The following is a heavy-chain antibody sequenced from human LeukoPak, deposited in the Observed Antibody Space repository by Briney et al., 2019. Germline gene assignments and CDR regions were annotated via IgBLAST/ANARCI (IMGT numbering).Heavy chain of an antibody. CDR2: IYYSGST. D-gene: IGHD3-16*01. Sequence: PSETLSLTCTVSGGSISSYYWSWIRQPPGKGLEWIGYIYYSGSTNYNPSLKSRVTISVDRSKNQFSLKLSSVTTADTAVYYCTRGAGWLIDYWGQGILVTVSS. V-gene: IGHV4-59*01. CDR3: TRGAGWLIDY. CDR1: GGSISSYY. J-gene: IGHJ4*02.